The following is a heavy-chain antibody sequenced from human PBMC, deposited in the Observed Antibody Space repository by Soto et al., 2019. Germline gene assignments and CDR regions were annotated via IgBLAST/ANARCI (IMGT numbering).Heavy chain of an antibody. V-gene: IGHV3-23*01. J-gene: IGHJ4*02. D-gene: IGHD3-16*01. CDR3: VKDGEAYNGVWDYFAH. CDR1: GFTFRNYA. CDR2: ISGGGDET. Sequence: EVQLLESGGGWVQPGGSLRLSCAASGFTFRNYAMTRVRQAPGKGLEWVSGISGGGDETYNADSVKGRFTISRDNSKNTVFLQMNNLRAEDTAIYYCVKDGEAYNGVWDYFAHWGQGILITVSS.